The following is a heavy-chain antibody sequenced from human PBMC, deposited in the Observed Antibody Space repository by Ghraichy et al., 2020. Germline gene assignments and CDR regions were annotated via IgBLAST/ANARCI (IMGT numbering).Heavy chain of an antibody. J-gene: IGHJ2*01. CDR3: ARGGGFKVWYFDL. Sequence: SETLSLTCTVSGGSISSGGYYWSWIRQYPGRGLEWIGYMHYSGRTYYKPSLKSRINMSMDASKSQFSLSLTSVTAADTAVYFCARGGGFKVWYFDLWGRGILVTVSS. CDR1: GGSISSGGYY. D-gene: IGHD3-16*01. CDR2: MHYSGRT. V-gene: IGHV4-31*03.